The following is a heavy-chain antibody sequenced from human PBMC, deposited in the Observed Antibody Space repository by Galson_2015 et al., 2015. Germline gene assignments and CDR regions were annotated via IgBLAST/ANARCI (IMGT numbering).Heavy chain of an antibody. CDR3: AREPAYSSSWYGGGWFDP. V-gene: IGHV3-33*01. CDR1: GFTFSSYG. D-gene: IGHD6-13*01. CDR2: IWYDGSNK. Sequence: SLRLSCAASGFTFSSYGMHWVRQAPGKGLEWVAVIWYDGSNKYYADSVKGRFTISRDNSKNTLYLQMNSLRAEDTAVYYCAREPAYSSSWYGGGWFDPWGQGTLVTVSS. J-gene: IGHJ5*02.